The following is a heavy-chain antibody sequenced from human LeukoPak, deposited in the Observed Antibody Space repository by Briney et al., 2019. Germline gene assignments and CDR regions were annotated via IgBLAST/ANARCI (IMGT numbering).Heavy chain of an antibody. J-gene: IGHJ3*02. V-gene: IGHV4-34*01. CDR3: ARCRGNDAFDI. D-gene: IGHD3-16*01. CDR2: INHSGST. CDR1: GGSFSGYY. Sequence: PSETLSLTCAVYGGSFSGYYWSWIRQPPGKGLEWIGEINHSGSTNYNPSLKSRVTISVDTSKNQFSLKLSSVTAADTAVYYCARCRGNDAFDIWGRGTMVTVSS.